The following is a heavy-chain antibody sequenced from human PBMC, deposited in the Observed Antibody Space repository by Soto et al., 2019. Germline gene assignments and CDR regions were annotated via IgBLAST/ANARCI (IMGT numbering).Heavy chain of an antibody. CDR2: IYYSGST. CDR1: GGSISSYY. J-gene: IGHJ4*02. V-gene: IGHV4-59*01. D-gene: IGHD5-18*01. CDR3: ARGPMVTAHGWTDY. Sequence: SETLSLTCTVSGGSISSYYWSWIRQPPGKGLEWIGYIYYSGSTNYNPSLKSRVTISVDTSKNQFSLKLSSVTAADTAVYYCARGPMVTAHGWTDYWGPGTLVTVSS.